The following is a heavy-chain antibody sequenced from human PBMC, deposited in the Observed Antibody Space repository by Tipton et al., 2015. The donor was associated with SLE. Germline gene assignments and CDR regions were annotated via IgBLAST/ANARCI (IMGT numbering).Heavy chain of an antibody. D-gene: IGHD6-13*01. CDR3: AIAAAGSFFDL. CDR2: INHSGST. CDR1: GGSFSGYY. J-gene: IGHJ2*01. V-gene: IGHV4-34*01. Sequence: TLSLTCAVYGGSFSGYYWSWIRQPPGKGLEWIGEINHSGSTNYNPSLKSRVTISVDTSKNQFSLKLSSVTAADTAVYYCAIAAAGSFFDLWGRGTLVTVSS.